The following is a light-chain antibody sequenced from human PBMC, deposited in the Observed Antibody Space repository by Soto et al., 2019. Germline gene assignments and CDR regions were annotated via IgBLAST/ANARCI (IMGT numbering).Light chain of an antibody. Sequence: QLVLTQPPSASETPGQTVTISCSGTSSNIGSDFVYWFQQLPGTAPILLIYRNNQRPSGVPDRFSGSKSGTSASLAISGLRSEDEADYYCASFDGSLSAWVFGGGTKLTVL. CDR1: SSNIGSDF. CDR2: RNN. CDR3: ASFDGSLSAWV. V-gene: IGLV1-47*01. J-gene: IGLJ3*02.